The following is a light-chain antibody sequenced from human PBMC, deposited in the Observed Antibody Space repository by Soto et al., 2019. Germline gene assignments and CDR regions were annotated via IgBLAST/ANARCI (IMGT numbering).Light chain of an antibody. V-gene: IGKV2-30*02. CDR1: QSLVHSDGNTY. CDR3: MQGISFT. Sequence: VLTQSPLSLPVTLGQPASISCRSSQSLVHSDGNTYLNWFQQRPGQAPRRLIYKASNRDFGVPDRFSGSGSGTYFTLTISKVEADDVGIYYCMQGISFTFGQGTRVEIK. J-gene: IGKJ1*01. CDR2: KAS.